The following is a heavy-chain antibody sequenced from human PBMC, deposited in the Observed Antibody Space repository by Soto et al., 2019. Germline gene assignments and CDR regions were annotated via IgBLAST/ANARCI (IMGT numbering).Heavy chain of an antibody. CDR2: ISYDGSNK. V-gene: IGHV3-30*18. CDR1: GFTFSSYG. Sequence: QVQLVESGGGVVQPGRSLRLSCAASGFTFSSYGMHWVRQAPGKGLEWVALISYDGSNKYYADSVKGRFTISRDNSKNTLYLQMNSLRAEDTPVYYCAKNSGYSYGFPFEYRGQGTLVTVSS. CDR3: AKNSGYSYGFPFEY. J-gene: IGHJ4*02. D-gene: IGHD5-18*01.